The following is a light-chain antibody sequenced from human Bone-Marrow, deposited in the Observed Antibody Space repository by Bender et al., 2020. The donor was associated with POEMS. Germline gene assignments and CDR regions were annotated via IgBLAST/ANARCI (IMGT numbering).Light chain of an antibody. CDR3: CSYGGDNT. J-gene: IGLJ2*01. V-gene: IGLV3-21*02. CDR2: DDS. CDR1: NIGSKG. Sequence: SYVLTQPPSVSVAPGQTARITCGGYNIGSKGVHWYRQKPGQAPVVVVYDDSARPSGIPERFSGSNSGNTATLTISGLQAEDEADYYCCSYGGDNTFGGGTKLTVL.